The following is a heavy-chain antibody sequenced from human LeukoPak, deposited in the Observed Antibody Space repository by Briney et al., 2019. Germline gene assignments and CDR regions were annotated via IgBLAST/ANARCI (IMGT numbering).Heavy chain of an antibody. D-gene: IGHD6-13*01. CDR1: DGSISSYY. CDR2: IYYSGST. Sequence: SETLSLTCTVSDGSISSYYWSWIRQPPGKGLEWIGYIYYSGSTNYNPSLKSRVTISVDTSKNQFSLKLSSVTAADTAVYYCARNGRVAAAGTGGYSWFDPWGQGTLVTVSS. V-gene: IGHV4-59*01. J-gene: IGHJ5*02. CDR3: ARNGRVAAAGTGGYSWFDP.